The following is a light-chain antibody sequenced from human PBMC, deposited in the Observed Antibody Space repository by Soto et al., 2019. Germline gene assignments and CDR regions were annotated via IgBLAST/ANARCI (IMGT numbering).Light chain of an antibody. J-gene: IGKJ5*01. CDR3: QQRSNWIT. CDR1: QSVVSSY. Sequence: EIVLTQSPGTLSLSPGEIATLSFRASQSVVSSYLAWYQQKPGQAPRLLIYDASNRATGIPARFSGSGSGTDFTLTISSLEPEDFAVYYCQQRSNWITFGQGTRLEIK. V-gene: IGKV3-11*01. CDR2: DAS.